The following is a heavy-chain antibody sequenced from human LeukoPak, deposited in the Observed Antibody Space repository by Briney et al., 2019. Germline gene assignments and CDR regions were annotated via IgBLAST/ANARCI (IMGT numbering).Heavy chain of an antibody. CDR3: AKPRAYCSGGSCPIYYYYYYGMDV. D-gene: IGHD2-15*01. Sequence: GGSLRLSCAASGFTFNSYSMNWVRQAPGKGLEWVSSISSGSNYIYYADSVKGRFTISRDNSKNTLYLQMNSLRAEDTAVYYCAKPRAYCSGGSCPIYYYYYYGMDVWGQGTTVTVSS. V-gene: IGHV3-21*04. CDR1: GFTFNSYS. J-gene: IGHJ6*02. CDR2: ISSGSNYI.